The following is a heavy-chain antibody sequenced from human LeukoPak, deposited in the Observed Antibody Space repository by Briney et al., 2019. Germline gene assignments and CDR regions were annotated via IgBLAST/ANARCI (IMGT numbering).Heavy chain of an antibody. CDR3: ARGRGIYYDRLLDHFDY. V-gene: IGHV3-30-3*01. D-gene: IGHD3-22*01. J-gene: IGHJ4*02. Sequence: GGSLRLSCAASGFTFSSYAMHWVRQAPGKGLEWVAVISYDGSNKYYADSVKGRSTISRDNSKNTPYLQMNSLRAEDTAVYYCARGRGIYYDRLLDHFDYWGQGTLVTVSS. CDR2: ISYDGSNK. CDR1: GFTFSSYA.